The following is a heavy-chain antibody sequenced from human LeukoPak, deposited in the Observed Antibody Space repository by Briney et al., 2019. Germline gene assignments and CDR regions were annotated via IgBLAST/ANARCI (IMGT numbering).Heavy chain of an antibody. CDR2: INPSSGGT. Sequence: ASVKVSCKTSGYTFSDYYLHWVRQAPGQGLEWMGWINPSSGGTKNAQKFQGRVTMTRDTSISTGYMELSRLRSDDTAVYYCARPIRGIYVEYFFDIWGQGKMVTV. D-gene: IGHD2/OR15-2a*01. V-gene: IGHV1-2*02. J-gene: IGHJ3*02. CDR1: GYTFSDYY. CDR3: ARPIRGIYVEYFFDI.